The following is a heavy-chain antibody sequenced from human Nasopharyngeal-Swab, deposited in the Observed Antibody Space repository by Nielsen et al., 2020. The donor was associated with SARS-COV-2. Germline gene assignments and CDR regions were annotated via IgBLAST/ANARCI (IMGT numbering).Heavy chain of an antibody. CDR2: MSYSGST. CDR1: GGSISSNY. V-gene: IGHV4-59*01. Sequence: SETLSLTCTVSGGSISSNYWNWIRQPPGQGLEWIGYMSYSGSTNYNPSLNSRVTISLDTSKNQFSLRLSSVTSADTAVYYCARSLVGVSRHFDYWGQGALVTVSS. D-gene: IGHD1-26*01. J-gene: IGHJ4*02. CDR3: ARSLVGVSRHFDY.